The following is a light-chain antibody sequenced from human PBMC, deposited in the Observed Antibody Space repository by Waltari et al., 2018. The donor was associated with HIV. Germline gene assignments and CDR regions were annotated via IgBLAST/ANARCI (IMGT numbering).Light chain of an antibody. V-gene: IGLV2-23*02. Sequence: QSALPQPAPLSGSPGQSITLSCPGPLSAIGTHSLFPLYQHFPGKAPKRILYDVNGRPSWVSPRYSGSKSGNTASLVISGLQAEDEADYYCCSYAGSGTFVVFGGGTRLTV. J-gene: IGLJ3*02. CDR1: LSAIGTHSL. CDR3: CSYAGSGTFVV. CDR2: DVN.